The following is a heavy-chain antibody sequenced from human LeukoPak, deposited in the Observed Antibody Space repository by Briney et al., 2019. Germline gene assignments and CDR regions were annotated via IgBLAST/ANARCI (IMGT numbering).Heavy chain of an antibody. Sequence: ASVKVSCKASGYTFTSYAVHWVRQAPGQRLEWMGWINAGNGNTKYSQKFQGRVTITRDTSASTAYMELSSLRSEDTAVYYCATPIPPSGSYYYWGQGTLVTVSS. J-gene: IGHJ4*02. CDR1: GYTFTSYA. V-gene: IGHV1-3*01. D-gene: IGHD1-26*01. CDR2: INAGNGNT. CDR3: ATPIPPSGSYYY.